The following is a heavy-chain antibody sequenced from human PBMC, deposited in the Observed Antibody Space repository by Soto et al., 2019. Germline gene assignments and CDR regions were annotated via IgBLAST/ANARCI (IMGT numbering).Heavy chain of an antibody. CDR1: GGSISSYY. V-gene: IGHV4-4*07. D-gene: IGHD3-9*01. J-gene: IGHJ5*02. Sequence: PSETLSLTCTVSGGSISSYYWSWIRQPAGKGLEWIGRIYTSGSTNYDPSLKSRVTMSVDTSKNQFSLKLSSVTAADTAVYYCARDQYDILTANGVDWFDPWGQGTLVTVSS. CDR3: ARDQYDILTANGVDWFDP. CDR2: IYTSGST.